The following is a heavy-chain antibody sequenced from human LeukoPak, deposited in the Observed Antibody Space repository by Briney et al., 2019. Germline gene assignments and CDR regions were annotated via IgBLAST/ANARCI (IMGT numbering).Heavy chain of an antibody. D-gene: IGHD3-16*01. V-gene: IGHV3-7*03. CDR1: GFTFSSYW. Sequence: PGGSLRLSCAVSGFTFSSYWMNWARQAPGKGLEWVASINHNGNVNYYVDSVKGRFTISRDNAKNSLYLQMSNLRAEDTAVYFCARGGGLDVRGQGATVTVSS. CDR3: ARGGGLDV. CDR2: INHNGNVN. J-gene: IGHJ6*02.